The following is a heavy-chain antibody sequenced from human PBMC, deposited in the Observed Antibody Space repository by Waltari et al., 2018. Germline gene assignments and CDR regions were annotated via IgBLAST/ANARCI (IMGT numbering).Heavy chain of an antibody. V-gene: IGHV4-34*01. CDR1: GGSFSGYY. J-gene: IGHJ4*02. Sequence: QVQLQQWGAGLLKPSETLSLTCAVYGGSFSGYYWSWIRQPPGKGLEWIGEINHSGSTNYNPSLKSRVTISVDTSKNQFSLKLSSVTAADTAVYYCARELEYSSSSGDYWGQGTLVTVSS. CDR3: ARELEYSSSSGDY. D-gene: IGHD6-6*01. CDR2: INHSGST.